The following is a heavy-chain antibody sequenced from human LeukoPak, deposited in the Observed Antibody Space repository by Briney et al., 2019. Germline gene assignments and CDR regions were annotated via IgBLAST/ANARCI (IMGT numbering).Heavy chain of an antibody. CDR1: GYTFTQND. D-gene: IGHD3-3*01. CDR2: INPYGDS. J-gene: IGHJ3*01. Sequence: ASVKVSCKASGYTFTQNDMHWVRQAPGRGLEWMGIINPYGDSTYAQKFQGRVTITRDTSTSTVYIALSSLTSDDTGVYFCARGEAGYLEAFDVWGQGTMVTVSS. V-gene: IGHV1-46*03. CDR3: ARGEAGYLEAFDV.